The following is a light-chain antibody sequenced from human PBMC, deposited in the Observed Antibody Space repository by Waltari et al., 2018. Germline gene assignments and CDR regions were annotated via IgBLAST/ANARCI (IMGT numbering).Light chain of an antibody. CDR2: KAS. CDR1: QSISSW. Sequence: SVGDRVTITCRASQSISSWLAWYQQKPGKAPKLLIYKASSLESGVPSRFSGSGSGTEFTLTISSLQPDDFATYYCQQYNSYPWTFGQGTKVEIK. CDR3: QQYNSYPWT. V-gene: IGKV1-5*03. J-gene: IGKJ1*01.